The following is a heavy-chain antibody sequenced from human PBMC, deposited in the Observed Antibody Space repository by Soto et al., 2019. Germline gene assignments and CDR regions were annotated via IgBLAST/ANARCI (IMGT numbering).Heavy chain of an antibody. CDR2: IYAGDST. V-gene: IGHV3-53*01. Sequence: PGGSLRLSCVVSGFSVSDKYMNWVRQAPGKGLEWVSVIYAGDSTHYAGSVKGRFTISRDYSRNTVSLQMNSLRDEDTAVYYCARDGSTVGSIEYWGQGALVTVSS. D-gene: IGHD2-15*01. CDR3: ARDGSTVGSIEY. CDR1: GFSVSDKY. J-gene: IGHJ4*02.